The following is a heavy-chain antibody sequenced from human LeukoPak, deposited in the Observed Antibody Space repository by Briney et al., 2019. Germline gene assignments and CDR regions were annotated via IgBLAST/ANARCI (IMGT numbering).Heavy chain of an antibody. V-gene: IGHV3-20*04. D-gene: IGHD3-3*01. J-gene: IGHJ6*03. CDR1: GFTFDDYG. CDR3: AKSHRGGLRFMVGFFYMDV. CDR2: INWNGGST. Sequence: SGGSLRLSCAASGFTFDDYGMSWVRQAPGKGLEWVSGINWNGGSTGYADSVKGRFTISRDNSNNTVYLQMKSLRAEDTAVYYCAKSHRGGLRFMVGFFYMDVWGSGTTVAVSS.